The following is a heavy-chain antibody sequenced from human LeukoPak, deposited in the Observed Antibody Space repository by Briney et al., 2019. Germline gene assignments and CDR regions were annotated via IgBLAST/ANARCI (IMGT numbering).Heavy chain of an antibody. CDR2: ISSSSYI. V-gene: IGHV3-21*01. CDR3: ARARAMVANYYYYGMDV. CDR1: GFTFSSYS. J-gene: IGHJ6*04. Sequence: GGSLRLSCAASGFTFSSYSMNWVRQAPGKGLEWVSSISSSSYIYYADSVKGRFTISRDNAKNSLYLQMNSLRAEDTAVYYCARARAMVANYYYYGMDVWGKGTTVTVSS. D-gene: IGHD5-12*01.